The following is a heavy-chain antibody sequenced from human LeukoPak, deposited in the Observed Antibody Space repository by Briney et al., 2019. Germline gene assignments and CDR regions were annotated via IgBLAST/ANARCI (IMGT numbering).Heavy chain of an antibody. CDR2: INHSGST. CDR1: GGSFSGYY. CDR3: ARCLGRHPAHY. V-gene: IGHV4-34*01. D-gene: IGHD3-10*01. J-gene: IGHJ4*02. Sequence: SETLSLTCAVYGGSFSGYYWSWIRQPPGKGLEWIGEINHSGSTNYNPSLKSRVTISVDTSKNQFSLKLSSVTAADTAVYYCARCLGRHPAHYWGQGSLVTVSS.